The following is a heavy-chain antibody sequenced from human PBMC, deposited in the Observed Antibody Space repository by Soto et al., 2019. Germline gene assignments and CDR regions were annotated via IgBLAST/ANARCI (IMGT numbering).Heavy chain of an antibody. D-gene: IGHD1-26*01. V-gene: IGHV4-39*01. CDR2: IYYSGST. Sequence: SETLSLTCTVSGGSISSSSYYWGWIRQPPGKGLEWSGSIYYSGSTYYNPSLKSQVTISVDTSKNQFSMKLSTVTAADTAVYYCARLGNGATRLEFDYWGQGTLVTVSS. J-gene: IGHJ4*02. CDR3: ARLGNGATRLEFDY. CDR1: GGSISSSSYY.